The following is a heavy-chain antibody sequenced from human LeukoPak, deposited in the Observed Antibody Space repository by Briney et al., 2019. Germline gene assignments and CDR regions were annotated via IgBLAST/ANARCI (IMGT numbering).Heavy chain of an antibody. D-gene: IGHD2-21*01. V-gene: IGHV3-9*01. CDR1: GFTFSNYA. CDR2: ISWNSGSI. CDR3: AKDIEVRVVNYYYGMDV. J-gene: IGHJ6*02. Sequence: GGSLRLSCGASGFTFSNYAMHWVRQAPGKGLEWVSGISWNSGSIGYADSVKGRFTISRDNARNSLYLQMNSLRPEDTALYYCAKDIEVRVVNYYYGMDVWGQGTTVTVSS.